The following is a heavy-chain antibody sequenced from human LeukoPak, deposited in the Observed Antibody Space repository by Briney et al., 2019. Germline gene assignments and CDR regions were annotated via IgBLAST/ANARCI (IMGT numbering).Heavy chain of an antibody. Sequence: GGSLRLSCAASGFPFSIYAMGCVRQAPRKGLEWVSAITASSGGTYYADSVKGRFTISRDNPKNTLYLKINSLRAEDAAIYYCAKIRFCYDSSFDYWYFDLWGRGTLVTVSS. V-gene: IGHV3-23*01. J-gene: IGHJ2*01. CDR3: AKIRFCYDSSFDYWYFDL. CDR1: GFPFSIYA. D-gene: IGHD3-22*01. CDR2: ITASSGGT.